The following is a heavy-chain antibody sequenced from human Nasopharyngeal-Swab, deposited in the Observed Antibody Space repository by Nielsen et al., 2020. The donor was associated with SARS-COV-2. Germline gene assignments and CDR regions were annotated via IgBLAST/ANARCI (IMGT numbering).Heavy chain of an antibody. CDR2: INHSGST. CDR3: ARATPEYDILTGYLG. V-gene: IGHV4-34*01. J-gene: IGHJ4*02. D-gene: IGHD3-9*01. Sequence: GSLRLSCAVYGGSFSGYYWRWIRPPPGKGLEWIGEINHSGSTNYNPSLKSRVTISVDTSKNQSSLKLSSVTAADTAVYYCARATPEYDILTGYLGWGQGPPVTFSS. CDR1: GGSFSGYY.